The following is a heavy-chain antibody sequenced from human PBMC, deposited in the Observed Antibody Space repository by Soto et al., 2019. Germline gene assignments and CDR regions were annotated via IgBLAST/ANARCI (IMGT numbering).Heavy chain of an antibody. CDR2: ISGSGGST. D-gene: IGHD2-15*01. J-gene: IGHJ6*03. Sequence: GGSLRLSCAASGFTFSSYAMSWVRQAPGKGLEWVSAISGSGGSTYYADSVKGRFTISRDNSKNTLYLQMNSLRAEDTAVYYCAKHPGSSGGSLRNDYYYYMDVWGKGTTVTVSS. V-gene: IGHV3-23*01. CDR1: GFTFSSYA. CDR3: AKHPGSSGGSLRNDYYYYMDV.